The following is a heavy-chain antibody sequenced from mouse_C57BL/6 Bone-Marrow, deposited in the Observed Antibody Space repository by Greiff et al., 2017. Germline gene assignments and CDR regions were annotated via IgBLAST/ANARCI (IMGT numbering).Heavy chain of an antibody. D-gene: IGHD2-4*01. V-gene: IGHV1-54*01. Sequence: VHLVKSGAELVRPGTSVKVSCKASGYAFTNYLIEWVKQRPGQGLEWIGVINPGSGGTNYNEKFKGKATLTADKSSSTAYMQLSSLTSEDSAVYFCARRGIYYDYDEAYWGQGTTLTVSS. CDR2: INPGSGGT. CDR1: GYAFTNYL. CDR3: ARRGIYYDYDEAY. J-gene: IGHJ2*01.